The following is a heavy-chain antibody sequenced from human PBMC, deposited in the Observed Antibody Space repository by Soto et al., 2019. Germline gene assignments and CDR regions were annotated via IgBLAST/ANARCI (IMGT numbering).Heavy chain of an antibody. CDR2: INAGNGNT. Sequence: GASVKVSCKASGYTFTSYAMHWVRQAPGQRLEWMGWINAGNGNTKYSQKFQGRVTITRDTSASTAYMELSSLRSEDTAVYYCARGTYYYDSSGYYYNYWGQGTLVTVSS. J-gene: IGHJ4*02. V-gene: IGHV1-3*01. CDR3: ARGTYYYDSSGYYYNY. D-gene: IGHD3-22*01. CDR1: GYTFTSYA.